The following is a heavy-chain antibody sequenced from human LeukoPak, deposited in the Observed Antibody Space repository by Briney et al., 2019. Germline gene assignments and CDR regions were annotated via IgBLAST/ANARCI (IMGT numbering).Heavy chain of an antibody. CDR2: IKEDGSKK. CDR3: ARDEVGGSYAY. J-gene: IGHJ4*02. V-gene: IGHV3-7*01. D-gene: IGHD1-26*01. Sequence: PGGSLRLSCAASGFTFSSYGMTWVRQAPGKGLEWVANIKEDGSKKDYVDSVKGRFTISRDNAKNSLYLQMSSLRAEDTAVYYCARDEVGGSYAYWGQGTLVTVSS. CDR1: GFTFSSYG.